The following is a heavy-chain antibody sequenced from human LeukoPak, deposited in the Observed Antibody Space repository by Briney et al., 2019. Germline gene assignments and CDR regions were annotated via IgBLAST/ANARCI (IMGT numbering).Heavy chain of an antibody. Sequence: GRSLRLSCAASGFTFGDYAMSWVRQAPGKGLEWVGFIRSKAYGGTTEYAASVKGRFTISRDDSKSIAYLQMNSLKTEDTAVYYCTRALYYYYGMDVWGQGTTVTVSS. CDR1: GFTFGDYA. CDR2: IRSKAYGGTT. J-gene: IGHJ6*02. CDR3: TRALYYYYGMDV. V-gene: IGHV3-49*04.